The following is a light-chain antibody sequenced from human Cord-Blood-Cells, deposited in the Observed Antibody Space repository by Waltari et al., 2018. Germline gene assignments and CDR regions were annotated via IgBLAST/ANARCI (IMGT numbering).Light chain of an antibody. V-gene: IGKV4-1*01. Sequence: DIVMTQSPDSLAVSLGERTTINCKSSQSVLYSPNNKNYLAWYQQKPGQPPKLLIYWASTRESGVPDRFSGSGSGTDFTLTISSLQAEDVAVYYCQQYYSTPYTVGQGTKLEIK. CDR1: QSVLYSPNNKNY. J-gene: IGKJ2*01. CDR3: QQYYSTPYT. CDR2: WAS.